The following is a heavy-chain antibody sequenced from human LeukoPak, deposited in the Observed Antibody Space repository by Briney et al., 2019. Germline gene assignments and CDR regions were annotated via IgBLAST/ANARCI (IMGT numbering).Heavy chain of an antibody. CDR2: IYYSGST. CDR3: ASRAGFWSGYTPYYFDY. CDR1: GGSFSGYY. V-gene: IGHV4-34*01. D-gene: IGHD3-3*01. J-gene: IGHJ4*02. Sequence: SETLSLTCAVYGGSFSGYYWSWIRQPPGKGLEWIGSIYYSGSTYYNPSLKSRVTISVDTSKNQFSLKLSSVTAADTAVYYCASRAGFWSGYTPYYFDYWGQGTLVTVSS.